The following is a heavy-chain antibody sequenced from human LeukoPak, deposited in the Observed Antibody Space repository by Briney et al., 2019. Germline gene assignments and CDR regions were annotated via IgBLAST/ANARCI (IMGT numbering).Heavy chain of an antibody. CDR2: IIPILGIA. D-gene: IGHD6-13*01. CDR3: ARVPRIAAAGYYYYYGMDV. J-gene: IGHJ6*02. Sequence: VASVKVSCKASGGTFSSYAISWVRQAPGQGLEWMGRIIPILGIANYAQKFQGRVTITADKSTSTAYMELSSLRSEDTAVYYCARVPRIAAAGYYYYYGMDVWGQGTTVTVSS. V-gene: IGHV1-69*04. CDR1: GGTFSSYA.